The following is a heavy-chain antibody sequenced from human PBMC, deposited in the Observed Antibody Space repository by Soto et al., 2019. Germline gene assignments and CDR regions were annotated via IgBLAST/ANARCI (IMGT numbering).Heavy chain of an antibody. CDR2: ISYDGSNK. CDR1: GFTFSSYG. CDR3: ARSPYSVSYLAYFDY. D-gene: IGHD1-26*01. J-gene: IGHJ4*02. V-gene: IGHV3-30*03. Sequence: QVQLVESGGGVVQPGRSLRLSWAASGFTFSSYGMHWVREAPGKGLEWVAVISYDGSNKYYADSVKGRFTISRDNSKNTLYLQMNSLRAEDTAVYYCARSPYSVSYLAYFDYWGQGTMVPVSS.